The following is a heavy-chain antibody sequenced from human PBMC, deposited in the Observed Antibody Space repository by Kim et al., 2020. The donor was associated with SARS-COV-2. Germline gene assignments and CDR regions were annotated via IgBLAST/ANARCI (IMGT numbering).Heavy chain of an antibody. CDR3: ARNHGGDWFDP. CDR2: ISTTSDPV. J-gene: IGHJ5*02. CDR1: GFTFSDYY. D-gene: IGHD3-16*01. Sequence: GGSLRLSCAASGFTFSDYYMTWIRLSPGMGLEWVSYISTTSDPVYYADSVKGRFTISRDNAKNSLYLQMNSLRAEDTAVYYCARNHGGDWFDPWGQGTLVTVSS. V-gene: IGHV3-11*04.